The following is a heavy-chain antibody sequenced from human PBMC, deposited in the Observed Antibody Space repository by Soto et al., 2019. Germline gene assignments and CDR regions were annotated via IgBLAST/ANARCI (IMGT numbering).Heavy chain of an antibody. CDR3: AKGRREGSGWYYFDY. J-gene: IGHJ4*02. V-gene: IGHV3-23*01. D-gene: IGHD6-19*01. CDR1: GFTFSSYA. CDR2: ISGSGGST. Sequence: PGGSLRLSCAASGFTFSSYAMSWVRQAPGKGLEWVSAISGSGGSTYYADSVKGRFTISRDNSKNTLYLQMNSLRAEDTAVYYCAKGRREGSGWYYFDYWGQGTLVTVSS.